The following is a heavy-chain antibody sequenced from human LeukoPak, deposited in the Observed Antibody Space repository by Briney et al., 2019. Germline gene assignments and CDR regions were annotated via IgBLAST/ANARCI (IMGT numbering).Heavy chain of an antibody. V-gene: IGHV3-23*01. CDR2: ISGSGGSST. CDR1: GFTFSSYA. J-gene: IGHJ4*02. D-gene: IGHD5-24*01. CDR3: AKDDAWLQYND. Sequence: PGGSLRLSCAASGFTFSSYAMSWVRQAPGKGLEWVSAISGSGGSSTYYADSVKGRFTISRDNSKNTLYLQINSLRDEDTAVYYCAKDDAWLQYNDWGQGTLVTVSS.